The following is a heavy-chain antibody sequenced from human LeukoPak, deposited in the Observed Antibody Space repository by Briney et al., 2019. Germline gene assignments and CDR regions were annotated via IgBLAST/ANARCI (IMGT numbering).Heavy chain of an antibody. CDR3: AREGLATMVRGVIPY. Sequence: SETLSLTCTVSGGSVSSGSYYWSWIRQPPDKGLEWIGYIYYSVNTNYNPSLKSRVTISVDTSKNQFSLKLTSVTAADTALYYCAREGLATMVRGVIPYWGQGTLVTVS. CDR2: IYYSVNT. D-gene: IGHD3-10*01. V-gene: IGHV4-61*01. J-gene: IGHJ4*02. CDR1: GGSVSSGSYY.